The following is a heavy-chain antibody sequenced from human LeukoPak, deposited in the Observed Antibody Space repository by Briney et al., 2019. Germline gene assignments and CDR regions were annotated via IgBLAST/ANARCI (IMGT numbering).Heavy chain of an antibody. V-gene: IGHV3-9*01. CDR3: AKTHVDFLGVDLFDY. J-gene: IGHJ4*02. Sequence: GGSLRLSCAASGFTFDDYAMHWVRQAPGKGLEWVSGISWNSGSIGYADSVKGRFTISRDDAKNSLYLQMNSLRAEDTALYYCAKTHVDFLGVDLFDYWGQGTLVTVSS. D-gene: IGHD3-3*01. CDR1: GFTFDDYA. CDR2: ISWNSGSI.